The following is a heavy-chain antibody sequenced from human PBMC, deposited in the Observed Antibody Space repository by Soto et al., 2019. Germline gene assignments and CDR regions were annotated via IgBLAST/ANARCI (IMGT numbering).Heavy chain of an antibody. Sequence: ASVKVSCKASGYAFTNYLMNWVRQAPGQRPEWMGWINAGSGDTKYSQKFQGRVTITRDTSASTAYMELSSLRFEDTAVYYCASGNCGGICYHDYWGQGTLVTVSS. V-gene: IGHV1-3*01. D-gene: IGHD2-21*01. CDR2: INAGSGDT. CDR1: GYAFTNYL. CDR3: ASGNCGGICYHDY. J-gene: IGHJ4*02.